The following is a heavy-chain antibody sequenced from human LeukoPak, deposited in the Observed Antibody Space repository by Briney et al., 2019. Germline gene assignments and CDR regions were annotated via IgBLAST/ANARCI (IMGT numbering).Heavy chain of an antibody. CDR2: IRYDGSNK. CDR3: ARGSGEYYDFWSGGGDY. Sequence: GGSLRLSCAASGLTFSSYGMHWVRQAPGKGLEWVAFIRYDGSNKYYADSVKGRFTISRDNAKNSLYLQMNSLRAEDTAVYYCARGSGEYYDFWSGGGDYWGQGTLVTVSS. V-gene: IGHV3-30*02. D-gene: IGHD3-3*01. CDR1: GLTFSSYG. J-gene: IGHJ4*02.